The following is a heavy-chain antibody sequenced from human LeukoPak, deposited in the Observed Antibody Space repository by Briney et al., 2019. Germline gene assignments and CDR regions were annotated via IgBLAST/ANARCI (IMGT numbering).Heavy chain of an antibody. CDR3: ARDTVPFYYYYYMDV. Sequence: GSLRLSFTASGFTFSSYAMHWVRQAPGKGLEWVAVISYDGSNKYYADSVKGRFTISRDNSKNTLYLQMNSLRAEDTAVYYCARDTVPFYYYYYMDVWGKGTTVTVSS. D-gene: IGHD6-6*01. V-gene: IGHV3-30*01. CDR1: GFTFSSYA. J-gene: IGHJ6*03. CDR2: ISYDGSNK.